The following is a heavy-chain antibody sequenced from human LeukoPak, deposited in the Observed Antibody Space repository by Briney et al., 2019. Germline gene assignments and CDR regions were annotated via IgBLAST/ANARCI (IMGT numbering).Heavy chain of an antibody. J-gene: IGHJ4*02. D-gene: IGHD4-17*01. CDR1: GGSISSYY. Sequence: ASETLSLTCTVSGGSISSYYWSWIRQPPGKGLEWIGYIYYSGSTNYNPSLESRVTISVDTSKNQFSLKLSSVTAADTAVYYCARGVYGDFLDYWGQGTLVTVSS. CDR3: ARGVYGDFLDY. V-gene: IGHV4-59*01. CDR2: IYYSGST.